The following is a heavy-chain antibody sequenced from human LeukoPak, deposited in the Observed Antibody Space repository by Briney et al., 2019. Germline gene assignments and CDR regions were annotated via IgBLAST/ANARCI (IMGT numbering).Heavy chain of an antibody. CDR1: GFTFNKYW. Sequence: GGSLRLSCAASGFTFNKYWMHWVRQAPGKGLVWVSRINIDGSSTSYADSVKGRFTISRDNAKNTVHLQMNGLRAEDTAVYYCARVSVAGAQTHDYWGQGTLVTVSS. CDR2: INIDGSST. J-gene: IGHJ4*02. V-gene: IGHV3-74*01. CDR3: ARVSVAGAQTHDY. D-gene: IGHD1-26*01.